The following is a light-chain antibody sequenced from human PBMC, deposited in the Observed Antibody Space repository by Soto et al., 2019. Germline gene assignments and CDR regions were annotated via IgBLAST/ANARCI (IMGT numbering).Light chain of an antibody. CDR2: GAS. CDR3: QQYGSSGT. CDR1: GSVSSTS. V-gene: IGKV3-20*01. Sequence: IVLAQSPATLSLSTGERATLSCRASGSVSSTSLAWYQQKPGQAPRLLIYGASNRATGIPDRFSGSGSGTDFTLTISRLEPEDFAVYYCQQYGSSGTFGQGTKVDI. J-gene: IGKJ1*01.